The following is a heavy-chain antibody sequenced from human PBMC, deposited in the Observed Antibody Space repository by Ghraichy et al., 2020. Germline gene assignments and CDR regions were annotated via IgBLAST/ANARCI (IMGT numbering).Heavy chain of an antibody. D-gene: IGHD7-27*01. V-gene: IGHV1-24*01. Sequence: ASGKVSCKVSGDTLTDLSIHWVRQAPGKGFEWVGGFDPEDGKIIYAQKFQGRATLTEDPSTDTAYMELTSLRSDDMAVYYCATDRLTGSRRYWCFDLWGRGTLVTVAS. J-gene: IGHJ2*01. CDR2: FDPEDGKI. CDR1: GDTLTDLS. CDR3: ATDRLTGSRRYWCFDL.